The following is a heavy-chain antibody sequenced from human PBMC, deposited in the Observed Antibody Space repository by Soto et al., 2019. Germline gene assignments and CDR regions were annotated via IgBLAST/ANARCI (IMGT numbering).Heavy chain of an antibody. CDR1: GFSLSNARMG. CDR2: IFSNDEK. J-gene: IGHJ6*02. Sequence: QVTLKESGPVLVKPTETLTLTCTVSGFSLSNARMGVSWIRQPPGKALEWLAHIFSNDEKSYSTSPKSRLTISKDTSKSQVVLTMTIMDPVDTATYYCARINGRPDYYYGMDVWGQGTTVTVSS. V-gene: IGHV2-26*01. CDR3: ARINGRPDYYYGMDV.